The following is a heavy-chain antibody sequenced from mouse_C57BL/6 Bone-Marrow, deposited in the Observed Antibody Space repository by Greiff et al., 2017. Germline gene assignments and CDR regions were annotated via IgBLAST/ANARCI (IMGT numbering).Heavy chain of an antibody. V-gene: IGHV1-52*01. CDR3: SRLNDCSGGLDN. Sequence: QVQLQQPGAELVRPGSSVKLSCKASGYTFTSYWMHWVKQKPIQGLEWIGNIGPSDSGTHYNQKFKDKATLTVDTPSSTAYMQLSSLTSEDSAFYVCSRLNDCSGGLDNWGQGPTPTVTS. J-gene: IGHJ2*01. CDR1: GYTFTSYW. D-gene: IGHD1-1*01. CDR2: IGPSDSGT.